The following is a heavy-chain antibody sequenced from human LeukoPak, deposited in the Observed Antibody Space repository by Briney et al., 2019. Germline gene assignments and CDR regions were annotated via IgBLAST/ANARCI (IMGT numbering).Heavy chain of an antibody. CDR3: AREIVGYVAFDI. Sequence: PGGSLRLSCTASEFILGSYWVSWVRQTPAKGLEWVANIRQDGNIKYYVDSVRGRFSISRDNAKNSLYLQMNNLRVDDTAVYYCAREIVGYVAFDIWGEGTMGTVSS. CDR2: IRQDGNIK. V-gene: IGHV3-7*01. J-gene: IGHJ3*02. D-gene: IGHD1-1*01. CDR1: EFILGSYW.